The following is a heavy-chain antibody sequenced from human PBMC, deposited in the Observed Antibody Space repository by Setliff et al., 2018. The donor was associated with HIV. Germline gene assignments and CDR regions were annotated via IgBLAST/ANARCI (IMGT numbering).Heavy chain of an antibody. J-gene: IGHJ4*02. D-gene: IGHD3-22*01. V-gene: IGHV4-4*08. CDR1: GGSISNYY. CDR2: IYSSGTT. CDR3: ARHYYTDPFDY. Sequence: SETLSLTCTVSGGSISNYYWSWIRQPPGKGLEWIGYIYSSGTTDYNPSLKSRVTMSVDTSNSHFSLKLASVTAADTAVYYCARHYYTDPFDYWSQGTLVTVSS.